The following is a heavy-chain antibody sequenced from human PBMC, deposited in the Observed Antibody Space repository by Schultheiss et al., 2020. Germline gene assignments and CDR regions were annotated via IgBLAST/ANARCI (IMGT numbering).Heavy chain of an antibody. Sequence: SESLSLTCTVSGGPISSGDYYWRWLRRPPGKGLEWIGYIYYSRSTYYNPSLKRRVTISVDTSKNQFSLKLSSVTAADTAVYYWAREDTVGRWFDPWGQGTLVTVSS. CDR2: IYYSRST. CDR1: GGPISSGDYY. J-gene: IGHJ5*02. D-gene: IGHD3/OR15-3a*01. CDR3: AREDTVGRWFDP. V-gene: IGHV4-30-4*01.